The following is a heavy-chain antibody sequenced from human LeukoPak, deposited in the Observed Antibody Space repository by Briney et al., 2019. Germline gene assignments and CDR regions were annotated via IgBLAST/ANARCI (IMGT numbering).Heavy chain of an antibody. CDR3: ARLLFYDSSGYKNNWFDP. Sequence: GESLKISCKGSGYSFTSYWIGWVRQMPGKGLEWMGIIYPGDSDTRYSPSFQGQVTISADKSISTAYLQWSSLKASDTAMYYCARLLFYDSSGYKNNWFDPWGQGTLVTVSS. V-gene: IGHV5-51*01. CDR1: GYSFTSYW. D-gene: IGHD3-22*01. J-gene: IGHJ5*02. CDR2: IYPGDSDT.